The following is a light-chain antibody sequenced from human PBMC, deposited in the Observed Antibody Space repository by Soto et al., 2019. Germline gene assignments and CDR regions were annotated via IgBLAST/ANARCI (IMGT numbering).Light chain of an antibody. J-gene: IGKJ2*01. V-gene: IGKV3-20*01. Sequence: EIVLTQSPATLSLSPGERATLSCRASQSVDNYLAWYQQKPGQAPRLLIYGASNRATGIPDRFSGSGSGTDFTLTISRVEPEDLAVYYCQQYGGSTMFTFGQGTKLEI. CDR3: QQYGGSTMFT. CDR1: QSVDNY. CDR2: GAS.